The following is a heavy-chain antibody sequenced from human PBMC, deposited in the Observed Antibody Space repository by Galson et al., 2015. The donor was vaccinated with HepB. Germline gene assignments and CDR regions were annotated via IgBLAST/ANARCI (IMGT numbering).Heavy chain of an antibody. CDR2: ISWDSGNI. Sequence: LRLSCAASGFTFDDYAMHWVRQAPGKGLEWVSGISWDSGNIDYADSVKGRFIISRDNAKNSLSLQMNSLRPEDTAFYYCAKDFRGSYFTFMDVWGKGTAVSVST. CDR3: AKDFRGSYFTFMDV. J-gene: IGHJ6*04. CDR1: GFTFDDYA. D-gene: IGHD3-16*01. V-gene: IGHV3-9*01.